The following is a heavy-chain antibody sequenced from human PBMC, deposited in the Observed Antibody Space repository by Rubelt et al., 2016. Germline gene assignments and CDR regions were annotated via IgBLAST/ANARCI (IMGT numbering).Heavy chain of an antibody. Sequence: QVQLLQPGAEVKKPGASVKVSCKASGYTFTGYYMHWVRQAPGQGLEWMGWINPNSGGTNYAQKFQGRVTMTRDTSISTAYMELSRLRSDDTAVYYCARFAIGGHSSGYLFDYWGQGTLVTVSS. CDR3: ARFAIGGHSSGYLFDY. CDR1: GYTFTGYY. D-gene: IGHD3-22*01. V-gene: IGHV1-2*02. CDR2: INPNSGGT. J-gene: IGHJ4*02.